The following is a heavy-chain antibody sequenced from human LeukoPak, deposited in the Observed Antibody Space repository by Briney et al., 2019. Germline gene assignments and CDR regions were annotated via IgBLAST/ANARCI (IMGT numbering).Heavy chain of an antibody. CDR1: RVSISSSY. Sequence: SETLSLTCTVHRVSISSSYCSWVRQPPGKGLEWLGYIYHSGATNYNPSLKSRVTISVDTSNNQFSLKLSSVTAADTAVYYCARGMGSGTYRYFDNWGQGTLVTVSS. CDR3: ARGMGSGTYRYFDN. J-gene: IGHJ4*02. CDR2: IYHSGAT. V-gene: IGHV4-59*01. D-gene: IGHD3-10*01.